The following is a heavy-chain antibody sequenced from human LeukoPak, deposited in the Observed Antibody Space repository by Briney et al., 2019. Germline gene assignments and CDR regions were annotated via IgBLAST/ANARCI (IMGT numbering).Heavy chain of an antibody. CDR2: IYYSGST. Sequence: NPSETLSLTCTVSGGSISSYYWSWIRQPPGKGLEWIGYIYYSGSTDYNPSLKSRVTISVDTSKNQFSLKLSSVTAADTAVYYCARAGSMFGVVVFDYWGQGTQVTVSS. V-gene: IGHV4-59*01. J-gene: IGHJ4*02. CDR1: GGSISSYY. D-gene: IGHD3-3*01. CDR3: ARAGSMFGVVVFDY.